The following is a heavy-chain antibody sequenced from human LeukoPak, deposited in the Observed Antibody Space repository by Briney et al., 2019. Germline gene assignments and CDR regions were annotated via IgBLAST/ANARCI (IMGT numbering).Heavy chain of an antibody. CDR1: GFTFSSYG. J-gene: IGHJ4*02. CDR2: ISGSGGST. CDR3: ARSGLRYFDWLYY. V-gene: IGHV3-23*01. D-gene: IGHD3-9*01. Sequence: GGTLRLSCAASGFTFSSYGMSWVRQAPGKGLEWVSAISGSGGSTYYADSVKGRFTIPRDNSKNTLYLQMNSLRAEDTAVYYCARSGLRYFDWLYYWGQGTLVTVSS.